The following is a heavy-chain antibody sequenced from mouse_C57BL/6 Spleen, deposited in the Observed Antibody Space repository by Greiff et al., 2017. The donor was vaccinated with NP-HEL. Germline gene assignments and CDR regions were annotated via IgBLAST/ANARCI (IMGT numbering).Heavy chain of an antibody. V-gene: IGHV1-59*01. CDR2: IDPSDSYT. CDR3: ARGRGSSSDYFDY. Sequence: VQLQQPGAELVRPGTSVKLSCKASGYTFTSYWMHWVKQRPGQGLEWIGVIDPSDSYTNYNQKFKGKATLTVDTSSSTAYMQLSSLTSEDSAVYYCARGRGSSSDYFDYWGQGTTLTVSS. J-gene: IGHJ2*01. CDR1: GYTFTSYW. D-gene: IGHD1-1*01.